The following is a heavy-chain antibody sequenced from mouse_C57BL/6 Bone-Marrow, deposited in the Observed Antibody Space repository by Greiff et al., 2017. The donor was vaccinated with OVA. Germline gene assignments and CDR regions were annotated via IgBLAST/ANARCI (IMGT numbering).Heavy chain of an antibody. J-gene: IGHJ2*01. CDR1: GFSFSSYG. V-gene: IGHV5-6*01. CDR3: ARSNLYFDY. Sequence: EVQVVESTGDLVKPGGSLKLSCAASGFSFSSYGMSWVRQTPDKRLEWVATISSGGTYTYYPDSVKGRFTISRDNAKNTLYLQMSSLKSEDTAMYYCARSNLYFDYWGQGTTLTVSS. CDR2: ISSGGTYT.